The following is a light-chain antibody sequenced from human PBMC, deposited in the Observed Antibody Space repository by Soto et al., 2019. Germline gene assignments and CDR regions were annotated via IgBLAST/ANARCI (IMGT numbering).Light chain of an antibody. CDR1: QNVRTF. CDR3: QQHSHWPPWT. V-gene: IGKV3-11*01. CDR2: GAS. J-gene: IGKJ1*01. Sequence: EVVLTQSPATLYLSPGERATLSCRASQNVRTFLDWYQQKPGQAPRLLIYGASNRSTGIPARFSGSGSGTDFTLTISSLEPEDFAVYYCQQHSHWPPWTFGQGTRVEIQ.